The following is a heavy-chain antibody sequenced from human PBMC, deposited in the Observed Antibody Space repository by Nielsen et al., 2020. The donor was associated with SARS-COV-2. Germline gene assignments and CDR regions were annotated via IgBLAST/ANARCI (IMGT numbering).Heavy chain of an antibody. CDR1: GFSLSNYW. Sequence: GGSLRLSCVGSGFSLSNYWMSWVRQAPGRGLEWVANIRRDSGARFYVDSVKGRFTISRDNAKNSMSLQMNSLRVEDTAVYYCARDWSRAFDVWGQGTRVTVSS. CDR3: ARDWSRAFDV. V-gene: IGHV3-7*01. CDR2: IRRDSGAR. J-gene: IGHJ3*01.